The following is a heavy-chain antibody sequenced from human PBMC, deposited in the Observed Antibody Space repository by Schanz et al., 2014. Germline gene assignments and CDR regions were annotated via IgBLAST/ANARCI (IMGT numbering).Heavy chain of an antibody. Sequence: QIQLVQSGPEVKKPGATVKVSCKASGYIFINSGISWVRQAPGQGLEWMGWISVYNHNKEYDQKFQGRVTMTTDKSTRTAYMELRSLRSDDTAVYYCARTAGRDFWSGYYTRFDYWGQGTLVTVSS. CDR1: GYIFINSG. V-gene: IGHV1-18*01. J-gene: IGHJ4*02. CDR3: ARTAGRDFWSGYYTRFDY. D-gene: IGHD3-3*01. CDR2: ISVYNHNK.